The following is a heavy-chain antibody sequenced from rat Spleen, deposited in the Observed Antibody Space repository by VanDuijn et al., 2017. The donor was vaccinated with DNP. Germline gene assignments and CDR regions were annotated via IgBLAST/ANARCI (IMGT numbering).Heavy chain of an antibody. V-gene: IGHV5-7*01. Sequence: EVQLVESGGGLVQPGRSLKLSCAASGFTFSDYNMAWVRQAPKKGLEWVATISYDGSSTYYRDSVKGRFTISRDNAKNTLYLQMSSLRSEDTATYYCTRDIEGYWGQGVMVTVSP. CDR1: GFTFSDYN. CDR2: ISYDGSST. CDR3: TRDIEGY. J-gene: IGHJ2*01. D-gene: IGHD2-7*01.